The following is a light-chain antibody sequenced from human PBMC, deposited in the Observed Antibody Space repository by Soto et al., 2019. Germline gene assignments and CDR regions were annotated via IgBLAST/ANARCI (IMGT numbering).Light chain of an antibody. CDR2: GAS. CDR1: QSVSSN. J-gene: IGKJ1*01. V-gene: IGKV3-15*01. CDR3: QQYNNWPRT. Sequence: EIVMTQSPGTLSVSPGERATLSCRASQSVSSNLAWYQQKPGQAPRLLIYGASTRATGIPARFSGSRSGTGFTLTISSLQSEDFAVYYCQQYNNWPRTFGQGTKVEIK.